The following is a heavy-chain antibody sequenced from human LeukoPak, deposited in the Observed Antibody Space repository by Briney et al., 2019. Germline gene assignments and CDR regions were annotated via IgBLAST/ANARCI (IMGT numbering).Heavy chain of an antibody. CDR3: ARDRTLGIDY. V-gene: IGHV4-34*01. D-gene: IGHD7-27*01. CDR2: INHSGST. Sequence: SETLSLTCAVYGGSFSGYYWSWIRQPPGKGLEWIGEINHSGSTNYNPSLKSRVTISVDTSKNQFSLKLSSVTAADTAVYYCARDRTLGIDYWGQGTLVTVSS. CDR1: GGSFSGYY. J-gene: IGHJ4*02.